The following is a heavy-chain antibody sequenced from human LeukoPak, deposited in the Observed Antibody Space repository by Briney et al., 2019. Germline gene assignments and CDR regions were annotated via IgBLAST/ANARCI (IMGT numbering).Heavy chain of an antibody. CDR3: ARDPHITMIVVVIPDY. Sequence: GGSLRLSCAASGFTFSDYYMSWVRQAPGKGLEWVSSISSSTIYYADSVKGRFTISRDNAKNSLYLQMNSLRAEDTAVYYCARDPHITMIVVVIPDYWGQGTLVTVSS. J-gene: IGHJ4*02. CDR2: ISSSTI. D-gene: IGHD3-22*01. V-gene: IGHV3-69-1*02. CDR1: GFTFSDYY.